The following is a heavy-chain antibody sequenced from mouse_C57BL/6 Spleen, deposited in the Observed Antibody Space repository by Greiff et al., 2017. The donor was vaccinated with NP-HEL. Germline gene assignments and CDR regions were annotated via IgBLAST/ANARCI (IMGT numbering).Heavy chain of an antibody. CDR2: IYPGDGDT. Sequence: QVQLQQSGAELVKPGASVKISCKASGYAFSSYWMNWVKQRPGKGLEWIGQIYPGDGDTNYNGKFKGKATLTADKSSSTAYMQLSSLTSEDSAVYFCARGPYYYGSSYDYAMDYWGQGTSVTVSS. D-gene: IGHD1-1*01. CDR1: GYAFSSYW. V-gene: IGHV1-80*01. J-gene: IGHJ4*01. CDR3: ARGPYYYGSSYDYAMDY.